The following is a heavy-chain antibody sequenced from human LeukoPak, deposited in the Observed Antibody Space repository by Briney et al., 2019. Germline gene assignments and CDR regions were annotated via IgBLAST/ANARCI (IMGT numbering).Heavy chain of an antibody. Sequence: ASVTVSCKASGYTFTGYYMHWVRQAPGQGLEWMGWINPNSGGTNYAQKFQGRVTMTRDTSISTAYMELSRLRSDDTAVYYCASSYYYDSSGYYYYNPFDYWGLGTLVTVSS. J-gene: IGHJ4*02. CDR3: ASSYYYDSSGYYYYNPFDY. V-gene: IGHV1-2*02. D-gene: IGHD3-22*01. CDR1: GYTFTGYY. CDR2: INPNSGGT.